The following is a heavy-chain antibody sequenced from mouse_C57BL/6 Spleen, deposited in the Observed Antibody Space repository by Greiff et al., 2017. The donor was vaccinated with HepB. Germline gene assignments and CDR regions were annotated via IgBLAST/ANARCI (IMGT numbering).Heavy chain of an antibody. CDR3: ARIRDYYGSSYFDY. V-gene: IGHV1-39*01. J-gene: IGHJ2*01. CDR1: GYSFTDYN. Sequence: VHVKQSGPELVKPGASVKISCKASGYSFTDYNMNWVKQSNGKSLEWIGVINPNYGTTSYNQKFKGKATLTVDQSSSTAYMQLNSLTSEDSAVYYCARIRDYYGSSYFDYWGQGTTLTVSS. D-gene: IGHD1-1*01. CDR2: INPNYGTT.